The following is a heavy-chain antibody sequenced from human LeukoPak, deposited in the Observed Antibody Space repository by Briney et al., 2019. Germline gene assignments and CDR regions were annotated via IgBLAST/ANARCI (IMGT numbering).Heavy chain of an antibody. Sequence: GGSLRLSCAASGFTFSSYEMNWVRQAPGKGLEWVSSISSSSSYIYYADSVKGRFTISRDNAKNSLYLQMNSLRAEDTAVYYCARARDYDYVWGSYRLVPPADYWGQGTLVTVSS. D-gene: IGHD3-16*02. CDR3: ARARDYDYVWGSYRLVPPADY. CDR1: GFTFSSYE. V-gene: IGHV3-21*01. J-gene: IGHJ4*02. CDR2: ISSSSSYI.